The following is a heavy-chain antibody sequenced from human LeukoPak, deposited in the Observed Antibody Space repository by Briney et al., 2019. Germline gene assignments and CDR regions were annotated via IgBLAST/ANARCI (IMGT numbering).Heavy chain of an antibody. D-gene: IGHD3-9*01. CDR2: IYHSGST. CDR1: GGSISSSNW. CDR3: ARLPHDILTGYYPFDY. V-gene: IGHV4-4*02. J-gene: IGHJ4*02. Sequence: SETLSLTCAVSGGSISSSNWWSWVRQPPGKGLEWIGEIYHSGSTNYNPSLKSRVTISVDKSKNQFSLKLSSVTAADTAVYYCARLPHDILTGYYPFDYWGQGTLVTVSS.